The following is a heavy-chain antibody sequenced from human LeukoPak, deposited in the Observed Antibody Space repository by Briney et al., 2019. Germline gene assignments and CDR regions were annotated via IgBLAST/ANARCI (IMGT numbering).Heavy chain of an antibody. Sequence: GGSLRLSCVASGFTFSSFEVTWVRQAPGRGLECVSVISASGSNTDYADSVKGRFTISRDNSKNMVFLQMKSLRAEDTAVYYCAKVVGTGTTPTDYWGQGTLVTVSS. CDR1: GFTFSSFE. CDR3: AKVVGTGTTPTDY. J-gene: IGHJ4*02. D-gene: IGHD1-1*01. V-gene: IGHV3-23*01. CDR2: ISASGSNT.